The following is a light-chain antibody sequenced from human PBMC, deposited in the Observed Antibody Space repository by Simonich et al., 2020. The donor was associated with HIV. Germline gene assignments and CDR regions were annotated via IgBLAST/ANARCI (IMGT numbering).Light chain of an antibody. V-gene: IGKV3-15*01. Sequence: EIVMTQSPATLSVSPGERATLSCRASQSVSSTLAWYQQKPGQAPRLLIYGASTRATGIPARFSGSGSGTDFTLTISSLQPEDFATYYCQQYNTYPLTFGGGTKVEIK. CDR2: GAS. CDR1: QSVSST. CDR3: QQYNTYPLT. J-gene: IGKJ4*01.